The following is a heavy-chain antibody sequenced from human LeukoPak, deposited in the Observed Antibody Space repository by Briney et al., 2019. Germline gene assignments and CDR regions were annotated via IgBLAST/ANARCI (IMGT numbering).Heavy chain of an antibody. V-gene: IGHV3-9*01. CDR1: GFTFDDYA. CDR3: ATEDYGLRAFDI. CDR2: ISWNGNSI. D-gene: IGHD4/OR15-4a*01. Sequence: GGSLRLSCAASGFTFDDYAMHWVRQAPGKGLEWVSGISWNGNSIAYADSVKGRFTITRDNAKNSLYLQMNSLLAEDTALYYCATEDYGLRAFDIWGQGTMVTVSS. J-gene: IGHJ3*02.